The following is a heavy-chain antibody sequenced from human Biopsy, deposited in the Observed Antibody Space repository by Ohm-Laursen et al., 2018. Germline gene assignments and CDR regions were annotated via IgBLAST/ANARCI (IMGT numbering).Heavy chain of an antibody. CDR2: IYNTETT. CDR3: ARHPTGFWFDP. CDR1: GGSISSSSTYY. Sequence: GTLSLTCTVSGGSISSSSTYYWAWLRQPPGKGLEWIGSIYNTETTFYNPSLKSRVTISIDTSTNQFSLKVSSVTAADTAVYYCARHPTGFWFDPWGQGTLVIVSS. J-gene: IGHJ5*02. V-gene: IGHV4-39*01.